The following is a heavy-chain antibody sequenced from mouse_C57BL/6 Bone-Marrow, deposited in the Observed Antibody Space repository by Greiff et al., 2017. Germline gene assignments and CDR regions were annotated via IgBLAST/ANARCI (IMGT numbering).Heavy chain of an antibody. CDR2: ISDGGSYT. J-gene: IGHJ2*01. V-gene: IGHV5-4*01. D-gene: IGHD1-1*01. CDR3: ARDLITTVVGGY. CDR1: GFTFSSYA. Sequence: EVNLVESGGGLVKPGGSLKLSCAASGFTFSSYAMSWVRQPPEKRLEWVATISDGGSYTYYPDNVKGRFTISRDNAKNNLYLQMSHLKSEDTAMYYCARDLITTVVGGYWGQGTTLTVSS.